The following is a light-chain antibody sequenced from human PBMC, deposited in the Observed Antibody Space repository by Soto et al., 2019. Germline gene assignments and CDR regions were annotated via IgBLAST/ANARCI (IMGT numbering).Light chain of an antibody. J-gene: IGLJ2*01. CDR1: SSNIGTNY. V-gene: IGLV1-47*01. CDR2: SND. Sequence: QSVLTQSPSASGTPGQRVIISCSGTSSNIGTNYVYWYQQLPGTAPKVLIYSNDKRPSGVPNRFSGSKSGTSASLAISGLRSEDEADYYCAAWDDSLSGPLFGGGIKLTVL. CDR3: AAWDDSLSGPL.